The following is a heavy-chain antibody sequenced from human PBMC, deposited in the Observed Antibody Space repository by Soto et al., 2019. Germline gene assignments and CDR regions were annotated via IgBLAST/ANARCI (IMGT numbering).Heavy chain of an antibody. V-gene: IGHV3-53*01. CDR2: IHPSGDT. Sequence: GGSLRLSCAGSGFTVSSHYMTWVRQAPGRGLEWVTFIHPSGDTFYADSVKGRFTISRDNSKNTLYLQMNSLRAEDTAVYYCARDRVESGYPEYFQHWGQGTLVTVSS. CDR1: GFTVSSHY. D-gene: IGHD3-22*01. J-gene: IGHJ1*01. CDR3: ARDRVESGYPEYFQH.